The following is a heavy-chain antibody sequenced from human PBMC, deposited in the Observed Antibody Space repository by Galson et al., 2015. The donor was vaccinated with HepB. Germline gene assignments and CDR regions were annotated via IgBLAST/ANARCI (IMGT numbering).Heavy chain of an antibody. CDR3: ARGEDGYYYDSSGYFGY. CDR2: IYSSGRT. V-gene: IGHV3-66*01. Sequence: RLSCAASGITVSSNYMSWVRQAPGEGLEWVSVIYSSGRTYYADSVKGRFTISRDNSKNTLYLQMNNLRAEDTAVYYCARGEDGYYYDSSGYFGYWGQGTQVTVSS. CDR1: GITVSSNY. J-gene: IGHJ4*02. D-gene: IGHD3-22*01.